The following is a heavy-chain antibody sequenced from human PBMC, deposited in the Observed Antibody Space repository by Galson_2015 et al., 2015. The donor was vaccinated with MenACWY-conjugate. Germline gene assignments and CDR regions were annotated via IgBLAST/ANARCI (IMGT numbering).Heavy chain of an antibody. CDR1: GFTFSSFA. Sequence: SLRLSCAASGFTFSSFAMTWVRQAPGKGLEWVSAISGSGGTTYYADSVKGRFTISRDNSKDTLYLQMNSLRVEDTAVYYCAKDPRPYCSGGSCYSDYYYGMDVWGQGTTVTVSS. J-gene: IGHJ6*02. CDR2: ISGSGGTT. V-gene: IGHV3-23*01. D-gene: IGHD2-15*01. CDR3: AKDPRPYCSGGSCYSDYYYGMDV.